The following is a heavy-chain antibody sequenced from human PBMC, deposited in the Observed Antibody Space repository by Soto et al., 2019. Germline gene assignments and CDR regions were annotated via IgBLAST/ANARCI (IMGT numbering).Heavy chain of an antibody. Sequence: QVQLVQSGAEVKKPGASVKVSCKASGYTFTSYDINWVRQATGQGLEWMGWMNPNSGNTGYAQKLQGRVSMTRNTSISTAYMELSSLRAEDTAVYYCARGGGIAARPRPYGMDVWGQWTTVTVSS. D-gene: IGHD6-6*01. CDR3: ARGGGIAARPRPYGMDV. V-gene: IGHV1-8*01. J-gene: IGHJ6*02. CDR1: GYTFTSYD. CDR2: MNPNSGNT.